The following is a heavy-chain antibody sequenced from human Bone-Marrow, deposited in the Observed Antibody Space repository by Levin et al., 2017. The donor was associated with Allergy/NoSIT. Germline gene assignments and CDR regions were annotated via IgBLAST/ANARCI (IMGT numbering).Heavy chain of an antibody. V-gene: IGHV3-53*01. CDR1: GFTVSSNY. Sequence: GGSLRLSCAASGFTVSSNYMSWVRQAPGKGLEWVSVIYSDGITYYADSVKGRFTISRDNSKNTLYLQMNSLRAEDTAVYYCASGRYSSGWGGWFDSWGQGTLVTVSS. J-gene: IGHJ5*01. CDR2: IYSDGIT. CDR3: ASGRYSSGWGGWFDS. D-gene: IGHD6-19*01.